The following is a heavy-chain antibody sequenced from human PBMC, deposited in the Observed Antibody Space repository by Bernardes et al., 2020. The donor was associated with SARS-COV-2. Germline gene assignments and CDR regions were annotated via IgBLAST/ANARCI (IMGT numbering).Heavy chain of an antibody. CDR2: IKRNGGSA. CDR3: VGGYYVGPFDN. D-gene: IGHD1-26*01. J-gene: IGHJ4*02. V-gene: IGHV3-20*01. Sequence: GGSLRLSCGASGFKFNDYGMSWVRQRPGKGLEWVSGIKRNGGSAGYADFVQGRFTISRDNAKNSLYLQMNSLRAEDTALYHCVGGYYVGPFDNWGQGTLVTVSS. CDR1: GFKFNDYG.